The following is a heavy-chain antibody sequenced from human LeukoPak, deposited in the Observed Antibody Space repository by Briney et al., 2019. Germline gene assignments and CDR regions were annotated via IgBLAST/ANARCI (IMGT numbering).Heavy chain of an antibody. V-gene: IGHV3-48*01. CDR3: ASWGEGALDN. Sequence: GGSLRLSCAASGFTFSSYWMSWVRQAPGKGLEWISYISTSTTTIYYANSVKGRFTISRDNAKKSLYLQMNSLRVEDTGVYYCASWGEGALDNWGQGTLVTVSS. D-gene: IGHD1-26*01. J-gene: IGHJ4*02. CDR2: ISTSTTTI. CDR1: GFTFSSYW.